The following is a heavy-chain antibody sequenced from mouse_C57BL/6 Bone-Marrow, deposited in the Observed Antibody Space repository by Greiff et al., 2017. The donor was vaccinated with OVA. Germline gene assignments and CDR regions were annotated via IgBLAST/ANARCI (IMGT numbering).Heavy chain of an antibody. Sequence: EVMLVESGGGLVKPGGSLKLSCAASGFTFSSYAMSWVRQTPEKRLEWVATISDGGSYTYYPDNVKGRFTISRDNAKNNLYLQMSHLKSEDTAMYYCARDKGLGRRYWYFDVWGTGTTVTVSS. CDR3: ARDKGLGRRYWYFDV. D-gene: IGHD4-1*01. V-gene: IGHV5-4*01. CDR1: GFTFSSYA. J-gene: IGHJ1*03. CDR2: ISDGGSYT.